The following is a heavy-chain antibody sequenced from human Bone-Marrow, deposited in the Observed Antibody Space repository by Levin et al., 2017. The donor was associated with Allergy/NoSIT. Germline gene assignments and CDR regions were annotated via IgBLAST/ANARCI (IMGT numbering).Heavy chain of an antibody. V-gene: IGHV3-48*02. CDR1: GFTFSSHS. CDR2: ISTTSSTI. D-gene: IGHD3-9*01. CDR3: ARDHITIFSLYFDY. J-gene: IGHJ4*02. Sequence: PGGSLRLSCAASGFTFSSHSMNWVRQAPGKGLEWVSYISTTSSTIYYADSVKGRFTISRDNAKNSLYLQMNSLRDEDTAVYYCARDHITIFSLYFDYCGPGPLVTVSS.